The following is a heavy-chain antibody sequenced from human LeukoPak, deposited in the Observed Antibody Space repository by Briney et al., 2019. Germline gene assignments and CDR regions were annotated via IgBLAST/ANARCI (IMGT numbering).Heavy chain of an antibody. CDR3: ARQDHSSSMSQSYWFDP. D-gene: IGHD6-13*01. CDR2: IYPGDSDT. V-gene: IGHV5-51*01. CDR1: GYSFTAYW. J-gene: IGHJ5*02. Sequence: GESLKIFCKGPGYSFTAYWIAWVRQMPGKGLEWIGIIYPGDSDTRYSPSFQGQVTISADKSVSTAYLQWSSLKASDTAMYFCARQDHSSSMSQSYWFDPWGQGTQVIVSS.